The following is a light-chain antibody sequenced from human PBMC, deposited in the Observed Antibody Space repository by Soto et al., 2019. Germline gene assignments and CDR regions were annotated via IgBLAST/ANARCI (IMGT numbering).Light chain of an antibody. CDR2: AAS. CDR1: QGISSY. V-gene: IGKV1-9*01. J-gene: IGKJ3*01. Sequence: DIPLTQSPSFLSASVGDRVTITCRASQGISSYLAWYQQKPGKAPKLLIYAASTLQSGVPSRFSGSGSGTEFTLTIISLQPEDFATYDCQQRNCYPRTFGPGTKVDIK. CDR3: QQRNCYPRT.